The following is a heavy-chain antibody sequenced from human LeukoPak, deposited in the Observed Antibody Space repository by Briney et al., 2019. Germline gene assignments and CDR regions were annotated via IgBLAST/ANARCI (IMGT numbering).Heavy chain of an antibody. CDR2: INHSGST. V-gene: IGHV4-34*01. CDR1: GFTFGDYA. J-gene: IGHJ2*01. D-gene: IGHD3-3*01. Sequence: PGGSLRLSCTASGFTFGDYAMSWFRQPPGKGLEWIGEINHSGSTNYNPSLKSRVTISVDTSKNQFSLKLSSVTAADTAVYYCARGFIGPFGLWGRGTLVTVSS. CDR3: ARGFIGPFGL.